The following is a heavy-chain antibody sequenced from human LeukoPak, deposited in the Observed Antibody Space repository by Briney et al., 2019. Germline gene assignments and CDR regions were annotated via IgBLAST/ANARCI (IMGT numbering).Heavy chain of an antibody. CDR2: INHSGST. CDR3: ARPEGYCTNGVCYNWNWFDP. CDR1: GGSFNGYY. Sequence: SETLSLTCAVYGGSFNGYYWSWIRQPPGKGLEWIGEINHSGSTNYNPSLKSRVTISVDTSKNQFSLKLSSVTAADTAVYYCARPEGYCTNGVCYNWNWFDPWGQGTLVTVSS. D-gene: IGHD2-8*01. J-gene: IGHJ5*02. V-gene: IGHV4-34*01.